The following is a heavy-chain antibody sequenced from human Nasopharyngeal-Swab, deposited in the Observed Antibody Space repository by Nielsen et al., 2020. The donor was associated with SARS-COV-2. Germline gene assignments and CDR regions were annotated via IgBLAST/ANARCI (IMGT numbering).Heavy chain of an antibody. Sequence: SETLSLPCVVFGGPLNGFHWTWIRQTPGKGWEWIGEINDRGSGNYNPSLRSRVASSAGTSTIQFSLKLNSVTAADTAVYYCARGQDAYYYMDVWGEGTTVTVSS. V-gene: IGHV4-34*01. J-gene: IGHJ6*03. D-gene: IGHD2-15*01. CDR3: ARGQDAYYYMDV. CDR2: INDRGSG. CDR1: GGPLNGFH.